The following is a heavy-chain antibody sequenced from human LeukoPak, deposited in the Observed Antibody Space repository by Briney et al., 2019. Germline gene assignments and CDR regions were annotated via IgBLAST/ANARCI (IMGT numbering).Heavy chain of an antibody. J-gene: IGHJ4*02. V-gene: IGHV3-30*02. D-gene: IGHD6-19*01. Sequence: GGSLRLSCAASGFSFSSYDMYWVRQAPGKGLEWVAFIRYDGNNKYYADSVKGRFTISRDNSESTLYLQPNSLRAEDTAVYYCTTITVASHFDYWGPGTLVTVSS. CDR1: GFSFSSYD. CDR3: TTITVASHFDY. CDR2: IRYDGNNK.